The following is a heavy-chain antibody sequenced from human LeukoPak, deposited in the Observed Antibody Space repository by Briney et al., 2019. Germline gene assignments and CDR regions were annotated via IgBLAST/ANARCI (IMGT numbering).Heavy chain of an antibody. CDR3: AKDSRMFYGSSGYLVY. Sequence: GGSLRLSCEASGFTFSNAWMSWVRQAPGKGLEWVSVISGSGGTTYYADSVKGRFTISRDNSKNTLYLQMNSLRAEDTAAYYCAKDSRMFYGSSGYLVYWGQGTLVTVSS. V-gene: IGHV3-23*01. J-gene: IGHJ4*02. CDR1: GFTFSNAW. D-gene: IGHD3-22*01. CDR2: ISGSGGTT.